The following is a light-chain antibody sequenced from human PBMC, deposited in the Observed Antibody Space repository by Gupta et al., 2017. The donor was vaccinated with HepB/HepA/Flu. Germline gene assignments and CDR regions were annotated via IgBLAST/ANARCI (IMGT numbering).Light chain of an antibody. CDR2: AAS. J-gene: IGKJ1*01. V-gene: IGKV1-39*01. Sequence: DIQMTQSPSSLSASVGDRVTITCRASQSISSYLYWYQQKPGKAPKLLIYAASSLQGGVPSRFSGSGSGTDFTLTISSLQPEDFATYYCQQSDTAPWSFGQGTKVEIE. CDR1: QSISSY. CDR3: QQSDTAPWS.